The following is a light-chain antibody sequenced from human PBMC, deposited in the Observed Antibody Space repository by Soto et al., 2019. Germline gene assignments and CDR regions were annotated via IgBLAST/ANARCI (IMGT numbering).Light chain of an antibody. V-gene: IGKV1-9*01. CDR3: QQLDSMPIT. CDR1: QGISSY. CDR2: IAS. J-gene: IGKJ5*01. Sequence: DIQLTQSPSSLSASVGDRVTITCRASQGISSYLAWYQQKPGEAPKLLISIASILQSGVPSRFSGSGSGTDFVLTISSLQPEDSATYYCQQLDSMPITFGQGTRLEIK.